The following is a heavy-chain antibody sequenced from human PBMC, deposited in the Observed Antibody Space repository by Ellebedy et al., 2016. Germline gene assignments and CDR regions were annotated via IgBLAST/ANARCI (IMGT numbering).Heavy chain of an antibody. CDR1: GYTFTGYY. V-gene: IGHV1-18*04. CDR2: ISAYNGNT. CDR3: ARRGMDPHSSGWYGY. D-gene: IGHD6-19*01. J-gene: IGHJ4*02. Sequence: ASVKVSCXASGYTFTGYYMHWVRQAPGQGLEWMGWISAYNGNTNYAQKLQGRVTMTTDTSTSTAYMELRSLRSDDTAVYYCARRGMDPHSSGWYGYWGQGTLVTVSS.